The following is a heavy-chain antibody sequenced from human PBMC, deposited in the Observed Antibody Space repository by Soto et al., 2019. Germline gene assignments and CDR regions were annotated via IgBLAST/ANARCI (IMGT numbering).Heavy chain of an antibody. CDR1: GASISSNNY. V-gene: IGHV4-39*01. D-gene: IGHD6-19*01. Sequence: QLQESGPGLVKPSETLSLTCTVSGASISSNNYWVWIRQPPGKGLEWIGSIHYSEHPYYNSPLRRRGTIALEPSKNQFALKLRSVTAADTAVDYGARHDQWLIRLYYWGQGTLVTVSS. CDR3: ARHDQWLIRLYY. CDR2: IHYSEHP. J-gene: IGHJ4*02.